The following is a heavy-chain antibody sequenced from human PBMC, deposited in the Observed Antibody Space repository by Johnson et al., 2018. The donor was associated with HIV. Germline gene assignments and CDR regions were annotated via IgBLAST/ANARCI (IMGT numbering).Heavy chain of an antibody. Sequence: VQLLESGGGVVQPGRSLRLSCAASGFTFSSYSMHWVRQAPGKGLEWVAVIWYDGSNKYYADSVKGRFTISRDNSKNTLYLQMNSLRAEDTAVYYCAHIVATPGGAFDIWGQGTMVTVSS. V-gene: IGHV3-33*08. D-gene: IGHD5-12*01. CDR2: IWYDGSNK. CDR3: AHIVATPGGAFDI. J-gene: IGHJ3*02. CDR1: GFTFSSYS.